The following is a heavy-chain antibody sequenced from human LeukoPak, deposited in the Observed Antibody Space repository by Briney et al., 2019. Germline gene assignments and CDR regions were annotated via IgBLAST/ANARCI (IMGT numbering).Heavy chain of an antibody. CDR1: GFTFSSYS. CDR3: ARDRPGGFLEWLLYPFDY. Sequence: PGGSLRLSCAASGFTFSSYSMNWVRQAPGKGLEWVSSISSSSSYIYYADSVKGRFTISRDNAKNSLYLQMNSLRAEDTAVYYCARDRPGGFLEWLLYPFDYWGQGTLVTVSS. J-gene: IGHJ4*02. CDR2: ISSSSSYI. V-gene: IGHV3-21*01. D-gene: IGHD3-3*01.